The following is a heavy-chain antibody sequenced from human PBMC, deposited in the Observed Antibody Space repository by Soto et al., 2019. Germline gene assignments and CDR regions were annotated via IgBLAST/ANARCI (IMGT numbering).Heavy chain of an antibody. D-gene: IGHD6-6*01. Sequence: PXETLSLTASIYSGSFSGYYWSWMRQPPGKGLEWIGEISQSGNTNYSPSLKSRVSISIDTSKKQFSLNLASVSAADTAVYYCARAPKVSGSSQTRPDFWGQGTLVTGSS. CDR2: ISQSGNT. V-gene: IGHV4-34*01. J-gene: IGHJ4*02. CDR3: ARAPKVSGSSQTRPDF. CDR1: SGSFSGYY.